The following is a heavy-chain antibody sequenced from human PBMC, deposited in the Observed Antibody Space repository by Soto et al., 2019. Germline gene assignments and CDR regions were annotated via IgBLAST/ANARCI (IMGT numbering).Heavy chain of an antibody. V-gene: IGHV4-61*01. D-gene: IGHD6-13*01. J-gene: IGHJ4*02. CDR1: GVSVSNGSYY. CDR3: AREQQLGHVKTFDH. CDR2: IYYSGST. Sequence: SETLSLTCTVSGVSVSNGSYYWTWIRQPPGKGLEWIGYIYYSGSTNYNPSLKSRVTISVDTSKNQFSLKLSSVTATGTAIYYCAREQQLGHVKTFDHWGQGTLVTVSS.